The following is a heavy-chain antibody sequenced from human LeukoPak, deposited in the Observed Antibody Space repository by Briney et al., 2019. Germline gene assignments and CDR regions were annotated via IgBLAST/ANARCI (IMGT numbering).Heavy chain of an antibody. CDR2: ISGSGGST. CDR1: GFTFSSYW. Sequence: PGGSLRLSCEASGFTFSSYWMSWLRQAPGKGLEWVSAISGSGGSTYYADSVKGRFTISRDNSKNTLYLQMNSLRAEDTAVYYCAKDLDGGNSPYFDYWGQGTLVTVSS. D-gene: IGHD4-23*01. J-gene: IGHJ4*02. CDR3: AKDLDGGNSPYFDY. V-gene: IGHV3-23*01.